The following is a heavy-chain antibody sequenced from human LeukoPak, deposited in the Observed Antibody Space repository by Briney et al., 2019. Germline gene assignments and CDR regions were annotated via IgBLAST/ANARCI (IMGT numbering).Heavy chain of an antibody. CDR2: INHRGST. V-gene: IGHV4-34*01. J-gene: IGHJ4*02. CDR3: ARIREYDYVWGTYRPFDY. CDR1: GGSFSRYS. Sequence: SETLSLTCAVYGGSFSRYSWSWIRQPPGEGLEWSGEINHRGSTNYNPSLKSRVTISVDTSKNQFSLKLSSVTAADTAMYYCARIREYDYVWGTYRPFDYWGQGTPVTVSS. D-gene: IGHD3-16*02.